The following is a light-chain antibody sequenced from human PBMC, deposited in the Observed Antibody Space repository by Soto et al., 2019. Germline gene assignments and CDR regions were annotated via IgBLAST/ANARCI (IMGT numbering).Light chain of an antibody. CDR1: QGISSD. J-gene: IGKJ5*01. CDR3: QQLNSYPQIT. Sequence: IQLTQSPSSLSASIGDRVTITCLASQGISSDLAWYQQEPGKAPKLLIYAASTLHSAVPSRFSGSGSGTDFTLTISSLQSEDFATYYCQQLNSYPQITFGQGTRLESK. CDR2: AAS. V-gene: IGKV1-9*01.